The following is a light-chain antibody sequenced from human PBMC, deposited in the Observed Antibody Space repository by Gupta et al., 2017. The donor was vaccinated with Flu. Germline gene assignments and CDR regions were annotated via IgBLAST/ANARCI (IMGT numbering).Light chain of an antibody. V-gene: IGLV2-14*01. CDR3: SSYGAVGL. Sequence: QSALTQPVSVSRSPGQSIANSSTGSTSDVADYNYVSWYQQNPGKAPKLIIYDVTNRPSGVSTRFSGSKSGNTASLTISGLQAEDEADYYCSSYGAVGLFGGGTKVTVL. CDR2: DVT. CDR1: TSDVADYNY. J-gene: IGLJ3*02.